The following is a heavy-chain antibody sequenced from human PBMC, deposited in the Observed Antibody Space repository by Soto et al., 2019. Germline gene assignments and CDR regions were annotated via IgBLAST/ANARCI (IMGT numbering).Heavy chain of an antibody. CDR2: IGTAGDT. CDR1: GFTFSYYD. CDR3: ARAPLSIADNYYYYMDV. Sequence: GGSLRLSCAASGFTFSYYDMHWVRQATGKGLEWVSAIGTAGDTYYPGSVKGRFTISRENAKNSLYLQMNSLRAEDTAVYYCARAPLSIADNYYYYMDVWGKGTTVTVSS. V-gene: IGHV3-13*01. D-gene: IGHD6-6*01. J-gene: IGHJ6*03.